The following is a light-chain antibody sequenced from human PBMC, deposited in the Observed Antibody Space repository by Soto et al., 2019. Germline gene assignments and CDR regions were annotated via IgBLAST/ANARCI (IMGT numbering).Light chain of an antibody. J-gene: IGLJ2*01. CDR1: SSDVGGYNY. CDR3: SSYTCSFEVV. CDR2: DVS. V-gene: IGLV2-14*01. Sequence: QSALTQPASVSGSPGQSITISCTGTSSDVGGYNYVSWYQQHPGKAPKLMIYDVSNRPSGVSNRFSGSKSGNTASLTISGLQAEDEADYYCSSYTCSFEVVFGGGTKLTVL.